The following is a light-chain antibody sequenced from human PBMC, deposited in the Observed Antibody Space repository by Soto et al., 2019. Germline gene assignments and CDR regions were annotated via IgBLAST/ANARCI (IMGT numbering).Light chain of an antibody. Sequence: EIVLTQSPGTLSLSPGERATLSCRASQSVSSNYLAWQQQKPGQARRLIIYGASRRATGIPDRISGSGSGTDFTLIISGQEHEDFADFYCQQSGSSITFGEGTKVDI. CDR2: GAS. V-gene: IGKV3-20*01. CDR3: QQSGSSIT. CDR1: QSVSSNY. J-gene: IGKJ4*01.